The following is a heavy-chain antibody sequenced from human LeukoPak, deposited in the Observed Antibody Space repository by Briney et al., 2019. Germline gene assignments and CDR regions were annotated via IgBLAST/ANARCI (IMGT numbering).Heavy chain of an antibody. V-gene: IGHV3-23*01. CDR2: ISGSNDNT. CDR3: AKGRGTTVTSAANY. Sequence: GGSLRLSCAASGFTFSSYAMGWVRQAPGKGLEWVSSISGSNDNTYYADSVKDRFTIPRDNSKNTLSLQMNSLRAEDTAVYYCAKGRGTTVTSAANYWGQGTLVTVSS. J-gene: IGHJ4*02. D-gene: IGHD4-17*01. CDR1: GFTFSSYA.